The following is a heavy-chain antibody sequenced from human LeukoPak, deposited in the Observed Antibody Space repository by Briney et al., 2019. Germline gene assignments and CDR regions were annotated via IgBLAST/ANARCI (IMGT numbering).Heavy chain of an antibody. D-gene: IGHD2-15*01. J-gene: IGHJ5*02. CDR3: ARHVFRWLLNWFDP. Sequence: SETLSLTCTVSGGSISITNYYWGWIRQPPGKGLEWIGSINYSGSTYYNPPLQSRVTISVDTSKNQFSLRLSSVTAADTAVYYCARHVFRWLLNWFDPWGQGTLVTVSS. CDR2: INYSGST. V-gene: IGHV4-39*01. CDR1: GGSISITNYY.